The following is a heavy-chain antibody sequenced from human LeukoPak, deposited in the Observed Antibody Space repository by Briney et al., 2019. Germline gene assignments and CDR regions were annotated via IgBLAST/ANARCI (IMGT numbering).Heavy chain of an antibody. CDR2: IYHSGST. J-gene: IGHJ3*02. V-gene: IGHV4-38-2*01. Sequence: PSETLSLTCAVSGYSISSGYYWGWIRQPPGKGLEWIGSIYHSGSTYYNPSLKSRVTISVDTSKNQFSLKLSSVTAADTAVYYCARGRLWFGGLSFDIWGQGTMVTVSS. D-gene: IGHD3-10*01. CDR3: ARGRLWFGGLSFDI. CDR1: GYSISSGYY.